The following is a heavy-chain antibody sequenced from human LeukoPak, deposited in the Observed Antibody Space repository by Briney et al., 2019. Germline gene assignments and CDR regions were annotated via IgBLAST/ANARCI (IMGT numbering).Heavy chain of an antibody. CDR2: IYYSGST. D-gene: IGHD3-16*01. V-gene: IGHV4-59*01. CDR1: GGSINSYY. CDR3: ARGGLDDNWFDP. J-gene: IGHJ5*02. Sequence: SETLSLTCTVSGGSINSYYWSWIRQPPGKGLEWIGYIYYSGSTNYNPSLKSRVTISVDTSKNQVSLKLSSVTAADTAVYYCARGGLDDNWFDPWGQGTLVTVSS.